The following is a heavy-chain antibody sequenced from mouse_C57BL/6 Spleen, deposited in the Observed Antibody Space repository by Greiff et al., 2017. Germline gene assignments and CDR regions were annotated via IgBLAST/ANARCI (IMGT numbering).Heavy chain of an antibody. Sequence: QVQLQQPGAELVKPGASVKMSCKASGYTFTSYWITWVKQRPGQGLEWIGDIYPGSGSTNYNEKFKSKDTLTVDTSSSTAYMQLSSLTSEDSAVYYCSRGGSIYYDYDWFAYWGQGTLVTVSA. CDR1: GYTFTSYW. J-gene: IGHJ3*01. CDR3: SRGGSIYYDYDWFAY. D-gene: IGHD2-4*01. V-gene: IGHV1-55*01. CDR2: IYPGSGST.